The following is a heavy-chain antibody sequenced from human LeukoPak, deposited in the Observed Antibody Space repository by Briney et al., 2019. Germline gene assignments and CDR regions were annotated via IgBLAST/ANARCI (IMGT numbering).Heavy chain of an antibody. Sequence: SETLSLTCTVFGGSISSSSYYWGWIRQPPGKGLEWIGSIYYSGSTYYNPSLKSRVTISVDTSKNQFSLKLSSVTAADTAVYYCARDGGGDAFDIWGQGTMVTVSS. CDR1: GGSISSSSYY. J-gene: IGHJ3*02. D-gene: IGHD3-16*01. V-gene: IGHV4-39*07. CDR3: ARDGGGDAFDI. CDR2: IYYSGST.